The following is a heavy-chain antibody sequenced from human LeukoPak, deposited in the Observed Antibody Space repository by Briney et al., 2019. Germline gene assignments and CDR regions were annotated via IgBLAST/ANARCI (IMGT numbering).Heavy chain of an antibody. J-gene: IGHJ4*02. CDR2: ISSSGSTI. CDR1: GFTFSSYE. V-gene: IGHV3-48*03. Sequence: PGGSLRLSCAASGFTFSSYEMNWVRQAPGKGLEWVSYISSSGSTIYYADSVKGRFTISRDNAKNSLYLQMNSLRAEDTAVYYCASLIVSLEAGTCTNGVCPTGPSGYWGQGTLVTVSS. CDR3: ASLIVSLEAGTCTNGVCPTGPSGY. D-gene: IGHD2-8*01.